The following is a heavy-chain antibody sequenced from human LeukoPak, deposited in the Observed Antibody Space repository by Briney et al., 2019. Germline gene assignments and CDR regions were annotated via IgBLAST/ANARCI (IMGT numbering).Heavy chain of an antibody. CDR1: GFTFSSYW. Sequence: GGSLRLSYAASGFTFSSYWMHWVRQAPGKGLVWVSRINSDGSSTSYADSVKGRFTISRDNAKNTLYLQMNSLRAEDTAVYYCARDPSGSYYRSEYYFDYWGQGTLVTVSS. D-gene: IGHD1-26*01. CDR3: ARDPSGSYYRSEYYFDY. J-gene: IGHJ4*02. CDR2: INSDGSST. V-gene: IGHV3-74*01.